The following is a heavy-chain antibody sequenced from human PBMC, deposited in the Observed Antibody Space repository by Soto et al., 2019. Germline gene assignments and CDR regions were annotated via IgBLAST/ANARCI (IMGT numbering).Heavy chain of an antibody. CDR3: AGQYSSSSVEF. CDR2: ISRGAITI. CDR1: GFTFSSYY. J-gene: IGHJ4*02. Sequence: GGSLRLSCAASGFTFSSYYMNWIRQPPGKGLEWVSYISRGAITIYYADSVNGRFTISRDNAKNSLYLQMNSLRAEDTAVYYCAGQYSSSSVEFWGQGTLVTVSS. D-gene: IGHD6-6*01. V-gene: IGHV3-11*01.